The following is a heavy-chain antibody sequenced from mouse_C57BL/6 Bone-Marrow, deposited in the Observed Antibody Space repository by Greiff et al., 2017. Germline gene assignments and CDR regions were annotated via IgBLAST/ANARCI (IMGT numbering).Heavy chain of an antibody. J-gene: IGHJ2*01. CDR3: TFPCYYDY. V-gene: IGHV14-4*01. D-gene: IGHD2-3*01. Sequence: EVQLQQSGAELVRPGASVKLSCTASGFNIKDDYMHWVKQRPEQGLEWIGWIDPENGDTEYASKFQGKATITADTSSNTAYLQLSSLTSEDTAVYYCTFPCYYDYWGQGTTLTVSA. CDR2: IDPENGDT. CDR1: GFNIKDDY.